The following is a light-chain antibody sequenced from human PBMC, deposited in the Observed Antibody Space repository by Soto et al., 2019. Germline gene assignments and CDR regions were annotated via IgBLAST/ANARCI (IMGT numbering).Light chain of an antibody. Sequence: DIQMTQSPSSLSASVGDRVTITCRASQSISSYLNWYQQKPGKAPKFLIYAASSLQSGVPSRFSGSGSGTDFTLTISSLQPEDFATYYCQQSYSSPWTFGQGTTVEIK. CDR2: AAS. CDR3: QQSYSSPWT. V-gene: IGKV1-39*01. J-gene: IGKJ1*01. CDR1: QSISSY.